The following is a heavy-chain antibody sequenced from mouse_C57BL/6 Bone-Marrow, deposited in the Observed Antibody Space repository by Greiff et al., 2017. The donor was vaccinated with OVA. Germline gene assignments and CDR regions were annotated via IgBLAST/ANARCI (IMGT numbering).Heavy chain of an antibody. CDR2: IYPGSGST. D-gene: IGHD1-1*01. J-gene: IGHJ3*01. V-gene: IGHV1-55*01. CDR3: ASPSYYCGSSPFAY. Sequence: QVQLQQPGAELVKPGASVKMSCKASGYTFTSYWITWVKQRPGQGLEWIGDIYPGSGSTNYNEKFKSKATLTVDTSSSTAYMQLSSLTSEDSAVYYGASPSYYCGSSPFAYWGQGTLVTVSA. CDR1: GYTFTSYW.